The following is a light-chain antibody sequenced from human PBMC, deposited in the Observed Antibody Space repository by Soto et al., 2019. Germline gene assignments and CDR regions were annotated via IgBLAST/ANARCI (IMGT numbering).Light chain of an antibody. J-gene: IGKJ4*01. CDR3: QQFYKLIT. Sequence: EIVLTQSPATLSLSPGERATLSCGASQTISNNFLAWYQQRPGLAPRLLIYDASNRAAGIPDRFSGSGSGTDFTLTISRLEPEDFAVYYCQQFYKLITFGGGTKVEI. CDR2: DAS. CDR1: QTISNNF. V-gene: IGKV3D-20*01.